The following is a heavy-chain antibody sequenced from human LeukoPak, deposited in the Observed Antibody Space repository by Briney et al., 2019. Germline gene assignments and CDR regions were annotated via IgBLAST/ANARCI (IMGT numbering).Heavy chain of an antibody. CDR2: ISYDGSNK. D-gene: IGHD3-22*01. V-gene: IGHV3-30*18. J-gene: IGHJ4*02. Sequence: PGRSLRLSCAASGFTFSSYGMHWVRQAPGKGLEWVAVISYDGSNKYYADSVKGRFTIPRDNSKNTLYLQMNSLRAEDTAVYYCAKDKRPYYYDSSGYPAYWGQGTLVTVSS. CDR3: AKDKRPYYYDSSGYPAY. CDR1: GFTFSSYG.